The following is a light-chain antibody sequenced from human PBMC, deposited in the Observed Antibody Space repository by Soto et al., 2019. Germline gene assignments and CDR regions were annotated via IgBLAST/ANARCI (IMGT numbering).Light chain of an antibody. CDR2: AAS. J-gene: IGKJ3*01. CDR3: QKYNSCPFT. CDR1: QGISQY. Sequence: DIQMTQSPSSLSASVGDRVAITCRASQGISQYLAWYQQKPGKVPKLLIYAASTLQAGVPSRFSGSGSGTDFTLTISSLQPEDVATYDCQKYNSCPFTFGPGTKVDIK. V-gene: IGKV1-27*01.